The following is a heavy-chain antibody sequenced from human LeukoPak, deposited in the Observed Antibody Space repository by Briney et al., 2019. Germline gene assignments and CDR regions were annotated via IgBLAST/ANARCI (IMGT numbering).Heavy chain of an antibody. D-gene: IGHD1-26*01. Sequence: PGGSLRLSCAASGFTFSSYGMHWVRQAPGKGLEWVAFIRYDGSNKYYADSVKGRFTISRDNSKNTLYLQMNSLRAGDTAVYYCARGENYFFDPWDQGTLVTVSS. CDR2: IRYDGSNK. J-gene: IGHJ5*02. CDR3: ARGENYFFDP. V-gene: IGHV3-30*02. CDR1: GFTFSSYG.